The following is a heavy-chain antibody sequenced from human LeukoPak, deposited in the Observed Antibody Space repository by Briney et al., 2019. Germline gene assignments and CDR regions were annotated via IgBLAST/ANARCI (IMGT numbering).Heavy chain of an antibody. Sequence: ASVKVSCKASGGTFSSYAISWVRQAPGRGLEWMGGIIPIFGTANYAQKFQGRVTITADESTSTAYMELSSLRSEDTAVYYCARDYSARVEQWLVRGYYFDYWGQGTLVTVSS. D-gene: IGHD6-19*01. CDR2: IIPIFGTA. CDR3: ARDYSARVEQWLVRGYYFDY. CDR1: GGTFSSYA. V-gene: IGHV1-69*13. J-gene: IGHJ4*02.